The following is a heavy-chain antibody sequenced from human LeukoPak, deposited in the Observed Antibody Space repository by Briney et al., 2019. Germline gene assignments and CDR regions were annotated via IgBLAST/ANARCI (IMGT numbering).Heavy chain of an antibody. CDR2: INPSGGGT. CDR3: ARDRDYYGSGSYAYFDY. J-gene: IGHJ4*02. Sequence: GGSVNVSCKASGSTFTSLYMHWVRQAAGQGLEWMGVINPSGGGTSYAQKFQARVTMTRDTSTSTVYMEPSCLRSEDTAVYYCARDRDYYGSGSYAYFDYWGQGTLVTVS. D-gene: IGHD3-10*01. V-gene: IGHV1-46*01. CDR1: GSTFTSLY.